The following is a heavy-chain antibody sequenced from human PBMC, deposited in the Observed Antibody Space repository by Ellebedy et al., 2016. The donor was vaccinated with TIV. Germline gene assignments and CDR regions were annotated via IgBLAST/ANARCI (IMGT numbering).Heavy chain of an antibody. D-gene: IGHD6-13*01. V-gene: IGHV5-51*01. CDR3: ARQGSLQAAGTDGMDV. J-gene: IGHJ6*02. CDR1: GYSFTSYW. Sequence: KVSCKGSGYSFTSYWIGWVRQMPGKGLEWMGIIYPGDSDTRYSPSFQGQVTISADKSISTAYLQWSSLKASDTAMYYCARQGSLQAAGTDGMDVWGQGTTVTVSS. CDR2: IYPGDSDT.